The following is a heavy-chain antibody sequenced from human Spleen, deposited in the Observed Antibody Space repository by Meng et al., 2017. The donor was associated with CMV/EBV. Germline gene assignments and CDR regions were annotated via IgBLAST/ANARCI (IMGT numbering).Heavy chain of an antibody. Sequence: FSSYWMHWVRQAPGKGLVWVSRINSDGSSTSYADSVKGRFTISRDNAKNTLYLQMNSLRAEDTAVYYCARYYDSSGSYSPGDYGMDVWGQGTTVTVSS. D-gene: IGHD3-22*01. CDR1: FSSYW. CDR2: INSDGSST. V-gene: IGHV3-74*01. CDR3: ARYYDSSGSYSPGDYGMDV. J-gene: IGHJ6*02.